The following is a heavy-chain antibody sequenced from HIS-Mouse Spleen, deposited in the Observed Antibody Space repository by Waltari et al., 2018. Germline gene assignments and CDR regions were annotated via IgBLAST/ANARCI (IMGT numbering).Heavy chain of an antibody. CDR2: ST. Sequence: STNYNPSLKSRVTISVDTSKNQFSLKLSSVTAADTAVYYCARDLSYYDSSGYNWFDPWGQGTLVTVSS. V-gene: IGHV4-59*01. D-gene: IGHD3-22*01. J-gene: IGHJ5*02. CDR3: ARDLSYYDSSGYNWFDP.